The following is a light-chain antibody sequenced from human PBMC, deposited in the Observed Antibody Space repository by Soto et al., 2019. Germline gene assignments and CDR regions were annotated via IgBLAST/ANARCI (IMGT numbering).Light chain of an antibody. V-gene: IGLV2-23*01. J-gene: IGLJ1*01. CDR1: SSDVGSYNL. CDR2: EGG. CDR3: CSYAGSSTYV. Sequence: QSALTQPASVSGSPGQSITISCTGTSSDVGSYNLVSWYQQHPGKAPKLMIYEGGKRPSGVSDRFSGSKSGNTASLTISGLQAEDDADYYCCSYAGSSTYVFGTGTK.